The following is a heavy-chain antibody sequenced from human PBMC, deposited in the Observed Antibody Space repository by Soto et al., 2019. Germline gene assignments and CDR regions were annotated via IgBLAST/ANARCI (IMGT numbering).Heavy chain of an antibody. V-gene: IGHV4-30-4*01. CDR2: IYSSGRT. Sequence: SETLSLTCTVSGASISSGDYYWSWIRQPPGKVLEWIGYIYSSGRTYYNPSLKSRVTISVDTSKNQFSLKLSSVTAADSPVYYCARDHGSFLDLCRQGTLVTVCS. CDR1: GASISSGDYY. J-gene: IGHJ5*02. CDR3: ARDHGSFLDL. D-gene: IGHD3-10*01.